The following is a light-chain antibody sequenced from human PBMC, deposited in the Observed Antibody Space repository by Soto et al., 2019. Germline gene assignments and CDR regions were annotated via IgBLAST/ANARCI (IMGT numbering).Light chain of an antibody. J-gene: IGKJ1*01. CDR2: MVS. CDR1: QTISTW. CDR3: QQYHDVWT. V-gene: IGKV1-5*03. Sequence: DVQMTQSPSTLSASVGDRVTITCRASQTISTWLAWYQQKPGKAPKLLLYMVSILESGVPSRFSGSGAGTEFTLTISSLQPDDFATYYCQQYHDVWTFGQGTKVEIK.